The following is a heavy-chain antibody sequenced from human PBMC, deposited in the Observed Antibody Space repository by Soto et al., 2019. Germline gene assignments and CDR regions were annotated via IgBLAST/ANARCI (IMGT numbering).Heavy chain of an antibody. D-gene: IGHD5-12*01. CDR2: ISGSGGST. CDR1: GFTFSSYA. V-gene: IGHV3-23*01. Sequence: EVQLLESGGGLVQPGGSLRLSCAASGFTFSSYAMSWVRQVPGKGLEWVSAISGSGGSTYYADSVKGRFTISRDNSNNTLYLQMNSLRAEDTAVYYCAKVKGRVSTILFDYCGQGTLVTVSS. J-gene: IGHJ4*02. CDR3: AKVKGRVSTILFDY.